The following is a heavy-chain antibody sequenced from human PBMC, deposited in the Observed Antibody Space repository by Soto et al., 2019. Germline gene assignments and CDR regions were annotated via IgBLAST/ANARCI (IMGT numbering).Heavy chain of an antibody. CDR3: TPRTDTAMVTSDY. V-gene: IGHV3-15*01. J-gene: IGHJ4*02. Sequence: GGSLRLSCAASGFTFSNAWMSWVRQAPGKGREWVGRIKSKTDGGTTDYAAPVKGRFTISRDDSKNTLYLQMNSLKTENTAVYYCTPRTDTAMVTSDYWGQGTRVTVSS. D-gene: IGHD5-18*01. CDR1: GFTFSNAW. CDR2: IKSKTDGGTT.